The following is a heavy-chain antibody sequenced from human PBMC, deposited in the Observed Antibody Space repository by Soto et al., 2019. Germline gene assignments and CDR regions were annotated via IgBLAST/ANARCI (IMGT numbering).Heavy chain of an antibody. J-gene: IGHJ4*02. V-gene: IGHV3-23*01. CDR1: GFTFSNYA. CDR2: ITGSGGGT. CDR3: AKRPLTAAVFDY. D-gene: IGHD6-13*01. Sequence: EVQLLESGGGLVQPGGSLRLSCAASGFTFSNYAINWVRQAPGKGLEWVSVITGSGGGTYFVDSVKGRFTISRDNSKNMVYLPMNTLKAEYTAVYYCAKRPLTAAVFDYWGQGTLVTVSS.